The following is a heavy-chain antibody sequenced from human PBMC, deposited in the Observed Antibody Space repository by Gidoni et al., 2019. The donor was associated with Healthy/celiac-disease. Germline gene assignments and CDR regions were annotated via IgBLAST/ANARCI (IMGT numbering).Heavy chain of an antibody. CDR2: IKQDGSEK. J-gene: IGHJ6*02. CDR1: GFTFSSYW. Sequence: EVQLVESGGGLVQPGGSLRLSCAASGFTFSSYWMSWVRQAPGKGLEWVANIKQDGSEKYYVDSVKGRFTISRDNAKNSLYLQMNSLRAEDTAVYYCARDPEINVVPAAIESYYYGMDVWGQGTTVTVSS. D-gene: IGHD2-2*02. CDR3: ARDPEINVVPAAIESYYYGMDV. V-gene: IGHV3-7*03.